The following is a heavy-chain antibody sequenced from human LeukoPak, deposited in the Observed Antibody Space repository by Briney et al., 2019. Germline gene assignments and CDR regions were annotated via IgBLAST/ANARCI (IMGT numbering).Heavy chain of an antibody. CDR2: ISDRGTSI. V-gene: IGHV3-23*01. D-gene: IGHD3-3*01. Sequence: GGSLRLSCAASGFTFSNHAMTWVRQAPGKGQEWVSNISDRGTSINYAVSVKGRFSISRDNAKNTLYLQMNSLRDEDTAVYYCVRNDTSGVGLDYWGQGSLVTVSS. CDR1: GFTFSNHA. CDR3: VRNDTSGVGLDY. J-gene: IGHJ4*02.